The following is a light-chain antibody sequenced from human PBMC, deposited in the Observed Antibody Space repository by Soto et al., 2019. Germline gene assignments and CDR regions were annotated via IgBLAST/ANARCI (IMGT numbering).Light chain of an antibody. J-gene: IGKJ1*01. CDR1: QSVSSSN. CDR2: SAS. CDR3: QQYGS. V-gene: IGKV3-20*01. Sequence: EIVLTQSPGTLSLSPGERATLSCRASQSVSSSNLAWYQHKPGQAPRLLIYSASSRATGIPDRFSGSGSGTDFTLTISRLEPEDFAVYYGQQYGSFGQGTKVEIK.